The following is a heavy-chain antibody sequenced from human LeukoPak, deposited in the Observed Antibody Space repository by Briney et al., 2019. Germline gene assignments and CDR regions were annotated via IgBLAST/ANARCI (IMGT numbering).Heavy chain of an antibody. V-gene: IGHV3-30-3*01. D-gene: IGHD3-3*01. CDR1: GFTFSSYA. Sequence: PGRSLRLSCAASGFTFSSYAMHWVRQAPGKGLEWVAVISYDGSNKYYADSVKGRFTISRDNSKNTLYLQMNSLRAEDTAVYYCARGGGIFGVVIYYFDYWGQGTLVTVSS. J-gene: IGHJ4*02. CDR3: ARGGGIFGVVIYYFDY. CDR2: ISYDGSNK.